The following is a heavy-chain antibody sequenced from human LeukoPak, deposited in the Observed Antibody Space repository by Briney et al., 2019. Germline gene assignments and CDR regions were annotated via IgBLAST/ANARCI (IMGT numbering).Heavy chain of an antibody. D-gene: IGHD3-22*01. V-gene: IGHV4-4*02. CDR3: ARDFDSSGYYPFY. Sequence: KASGTLSLTCAVSGGSITSDNWWTWVRQPPGKGLEWIGAIYHSGSTDYNPSLKSRVTISVDKSKNQFSLKLSSVTAADTAVYYCARDFDSSGYYPFYWGQGTPVTVSS. J-gene: IGHJ4*02. CDR2: IYHSGST. CDR1: GGSITSDNW.